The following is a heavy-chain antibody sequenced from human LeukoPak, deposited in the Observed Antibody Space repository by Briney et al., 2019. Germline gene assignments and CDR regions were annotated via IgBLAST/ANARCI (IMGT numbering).Heavy chain of an antibody. V-gene: IGHV3-21*01. CDR3: ARNPTLMVRTSGAYYFDY. CDR1: GFTLSSYS. J-gene: IGHJ4*02. D-gene: IGHD3-10*01. CDR2: ISSSSSYI. Sequence: GGSLRLSCAASGFTLSSYSMNWVRQAPGKGLEWVSSISSSSSYIYYADSVKGRFTISRDNAKNSLYLQMNSLRAEDTAVYYCARNPTLMVRTSGAYYFDYWGQGTLVTVSS.